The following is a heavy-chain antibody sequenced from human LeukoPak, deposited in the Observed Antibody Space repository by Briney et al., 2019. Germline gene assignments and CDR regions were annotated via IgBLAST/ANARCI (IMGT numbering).Heavy chain of an antibody. D-gene: IGHD3-22*01. Sequence: GGSLRLSCAASGFTFSGSSMDWVRQAPGKGLEWVSHIDGSSGTIYYADSVKGRFTISRGNAKKSLYLQMNSLRAEDTAVYYCATSNYYYDSSGPKGFFDYWGQGTLVTVSS. CDR1: GFTFSGSS. V-gene: IGHV3-48*04. CDR3: ATSNYYYDSSGPKGFFDY. CDR2: IDGSSGTI. J-gene: IGHJ4*02.